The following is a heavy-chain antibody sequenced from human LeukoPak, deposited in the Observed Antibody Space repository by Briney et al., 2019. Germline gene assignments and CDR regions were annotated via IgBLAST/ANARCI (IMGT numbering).Heavy chain of an antibody. J-gene: IGHJ3*02. Sequence: SETLSLTCTVSGGSISSSSYYWGWIRQPPGKGLEWIGSIYYSGSTYYNPSLKSRVTISVDTSKNQFSLKLSSVTAADTAVYYCARDFLLWFGEEMGAFDIWGQGTMVTVSS. CDR3: ARDFLLWFGEEMGAFDI. CDR1: GGSISSSSYY. D-gene: IGHD3-10*01. V-gene: IGHV4-39*07. CDR2: IYYSGST.